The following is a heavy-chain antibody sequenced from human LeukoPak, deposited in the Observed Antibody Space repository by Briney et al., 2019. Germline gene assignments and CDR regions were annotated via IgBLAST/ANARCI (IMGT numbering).Heavy chain of an antibody. CDR3: TRDRGTYNWFDP. Sequence: ARGSLRLSCAASGFTFSGSAVHWVRQSSGKGLEWVGHIDKKDNLYATAYAESVKGRFTISRDDSKDTAFLHMDSLKTEDTALYYCTRDRGTYNWFDPWGQGTLVTVSS. V-gene: IGHV3-73*01. CDR1: GFTFSGSA. J-gene: IGHJ5*02. D-gene: IGHD2-15*01. CDR2: IDKKDNLYAT.